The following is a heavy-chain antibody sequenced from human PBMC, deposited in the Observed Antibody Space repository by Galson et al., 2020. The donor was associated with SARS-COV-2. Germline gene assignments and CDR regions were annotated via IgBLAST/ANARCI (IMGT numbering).Heavy chain of an antibody. Sequence: SETLSLTCAVYGGSFSGYYWSWIRQPPGKGLEWIGEINHSGSTNYNPSLKSRVTISVDTSKNQFSLKLSSVTAADTAVYYCARAPRAAAGTMRGWFDPLGQGTLVTVSS. CDR2: INHSGST. D-gene: IGHD6-13*01. V-gene: IGHV4-34*01. CDR1: GGSFSGYY. J-gene: IGHJ5*02. CDR3: ARAPRAAAGTMRGWFDP.